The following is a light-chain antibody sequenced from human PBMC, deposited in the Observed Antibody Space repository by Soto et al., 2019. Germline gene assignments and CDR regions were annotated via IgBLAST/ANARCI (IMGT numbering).Light chain of an antibody. V-gene: IGLV2-14*01. CDR3: SSYTSSSTLVV. J-gene: IGLJ2*01. CDR1: SSDVGGYNY. Sequence: QSALTQPASVSGSPGQSITISCTGTSSDVGGYNYVSWYQQHPGKAPKLMIYDVSNRPSGVSNRFSGSKSGNMASLTISGRQAEDEADYYCSSYTSSSTLVVFGGGTKGTVL. CDR2: DVS.